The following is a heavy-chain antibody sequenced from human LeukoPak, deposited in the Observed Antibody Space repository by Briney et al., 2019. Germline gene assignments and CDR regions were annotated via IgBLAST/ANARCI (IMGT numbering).Heavy chain of an antibody. Sequence: GGSLRLSCAASGFTFSSYEMNWVRQAPGKGLEWVSYISSSGSTIYYADSVKGRFTISRDNAKNSLYLQMNSLRAEDTAVYYCARGGYSYGRHCFDYWGQGTLVTVSS. V-gene: IGHV3-48*03. D-gene: IGHD5-18*01. CDR1: GFTFSSYE. CDR2: ISSSGSTI. CDR3: ARGGYSYGRHCFDY. J-gene: IGHJ4*02.